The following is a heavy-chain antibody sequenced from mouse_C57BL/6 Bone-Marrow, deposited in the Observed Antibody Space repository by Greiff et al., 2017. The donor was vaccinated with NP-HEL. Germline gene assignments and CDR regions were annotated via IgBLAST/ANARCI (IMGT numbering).Heavy chain of an antibody. D-gene: IGHD1-1*01. V-gene: IGHV1-4*01. CDR1: GYTFTSYT. CDR2: IDPSSGYT. CDR3: ARSPCYYGSPLAY. J-gene: IGHJ3*01. Sequence: VQLQQSGAELARPGASVKMSCKASGYTFTSYTMHWVKQRPGQGLEWIGYIDPSSGYTKYNQKFKDKATLTADKSSSTAYMQLSSLTSEDSAVYYCARSPCYYGSPLAYWGQGTLVTVSA.